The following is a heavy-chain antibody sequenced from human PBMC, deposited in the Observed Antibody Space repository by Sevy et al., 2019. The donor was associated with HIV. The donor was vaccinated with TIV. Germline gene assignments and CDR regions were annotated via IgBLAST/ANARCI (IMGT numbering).Heavy chain of an antibody. V-gene: IGHV2-5*01. J-gene: IGHJ4*02. CDR1: GFSLRTSGVS. D-gene: IGHD5-12*01. CDR3: ARSGFYYDYAY. Sequence: SGPTLVNPTQTLTLTCTFSGFSLRTSGVSVGWIRQPPGKALEWLALIYWNGDKRYRPSLKSRLTITRDTSKNQVVLTLSNMYPVGTATYYCARSGFYYDYAYWGQGTQGHRLL. CDR2: IYWNGDK.